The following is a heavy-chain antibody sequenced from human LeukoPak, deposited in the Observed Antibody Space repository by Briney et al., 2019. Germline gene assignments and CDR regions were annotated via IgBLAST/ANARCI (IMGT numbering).Heavy chain of an antibody. J-gene: IGHJ6*03. CDR1: GGSISSYY. CDR2: IYYSGST. V-gene: IGHV4-59*01. CDR3: ARVGPYYYYMDV. Sequence: PSETLSLTCPVPGGSISSYYWSWIRQPPGKGLEWIGYIYYSGSTNYNPSLKSRVTISVDTSKNQFSLKLSSVTAADTAVYYCARVGPYYYYMDVWGKGTTVTVSS.